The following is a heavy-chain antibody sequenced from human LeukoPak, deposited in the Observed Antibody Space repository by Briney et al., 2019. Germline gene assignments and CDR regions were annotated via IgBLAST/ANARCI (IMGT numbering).Heavy chain of an antibody. V-gene: IGHV4-39*01. CDR3: ARLELSTSSAFDY. D-gene: IGHD2/OR15-2a*01. CDR1: GGSISSSSYY. CDR2: IYYSGST. Sequence: PSETLSLTCTVSGGSISSSSYYWGWIRQPPGKGLEWIGSIYYSGSTHYNPSLKSRVTISVDTSKNQFSLKLSSVTAADTAVYYCARLELSTSSAFDYWGQGTLVTVSS. J-gene: IGHJ4*02.